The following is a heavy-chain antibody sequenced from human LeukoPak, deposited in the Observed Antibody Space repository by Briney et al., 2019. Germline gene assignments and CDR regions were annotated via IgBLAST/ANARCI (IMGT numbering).Heavy chain of an antibody. CDR3: ASLITWELDNMDAFDI. J-gene: IGHJ3*02. CDR1: GGSISSSSYY. D-gene: IGHD1-26*01. V-gene: IGHV4-61*05. CDR2: VYYSGST. Sequence: SETLSLTCTVSGGSISSSSYYWGWIRQPPGKGLEWIGYVYYSGSTNYNPSLKSRVTISVDTSKNQFSLKLSSVTAADTAVYYCASLITWELDNMDAFDIWGQGTMVTVSS.